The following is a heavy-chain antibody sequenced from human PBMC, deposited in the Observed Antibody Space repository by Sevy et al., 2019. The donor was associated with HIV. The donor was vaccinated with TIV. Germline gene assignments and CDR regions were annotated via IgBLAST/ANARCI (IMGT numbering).Heavy chain of an antibody. J-gene: IGHJ4*02. D-gene: IGHD1-26*01. CDR3: ARDSPGYGGYNY. Sequence: GGSLRLSCAASRFTFNTYWMSWVRQAPGKGLEWVGNIKEDGSAKYYAESVKGRFTISRDNAKNSLYLQMNSLRVEDTAVYYCARDSPGYGGYNYWGQGTLVTVSS. CDR1: RFTFNTYW. CDR2: IKEDGSAK. V-gene: IGHV3-7*01.